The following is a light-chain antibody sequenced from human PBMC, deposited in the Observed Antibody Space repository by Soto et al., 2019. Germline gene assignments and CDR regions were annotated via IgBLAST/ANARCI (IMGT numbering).Light chain of an antibody. CDR1: SSDVGSHNC. CDR2: DVN. Sequence: QSAPTQPASVSGSPGQSITVSCTGTSSDVGSHNCASWYQQHPGKAPKLIIYDVNNRPSGVSYRFSGSKSGNTASLTISGHQTEDEAAYCCSSLTSSKTFVFGSGTKLTVL. CDR3: SSLTSSKTFV. J-gene: IGLJ1*01. V-gene: IGLV2-14*03.